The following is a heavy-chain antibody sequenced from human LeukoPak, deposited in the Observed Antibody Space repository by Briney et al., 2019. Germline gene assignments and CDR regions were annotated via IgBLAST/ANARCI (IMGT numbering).Heavy chain of an antibody. CDR1: GFTVSSNY. D-gene: IGHD4-17*01. CDR2: IYSGGST. J-gene: IGHJ4*02. V-gene: IGHV3-66*01. Sequence: GGSLRLSCAASGFTVSSNYMSWVRQAPGKGLEWVSVIYSGGSTYYADSVKGRFTISRDNSKNTLYLQMNSLRAEDTAVYYCARVDYGDYGFDYWGQGTLGTVSS. CDR3: ARVDYGDYGFDY.